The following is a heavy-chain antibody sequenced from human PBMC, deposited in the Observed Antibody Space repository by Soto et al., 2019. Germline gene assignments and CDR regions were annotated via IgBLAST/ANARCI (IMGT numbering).Heavy chain of an antibody. CDR2: IYHSGST. V-gene: IGHV4-30-2*01. J-gene: IGHJ4*02. Sequence: SETLSLTCAVSGGSISSGGYSWSWIRQPPGKGLEWIGYIYHSGSTYYNPSLKSRVTISVDRSKNQFSLKLSSVTAADTAVYYCARGYYDILTGPYFDYWGQGTLVTVSS. CDR3: ARGYYDILTGPYFDY. D-gene: IGHD3-9*01. CDR1: GGSISSGGYS.